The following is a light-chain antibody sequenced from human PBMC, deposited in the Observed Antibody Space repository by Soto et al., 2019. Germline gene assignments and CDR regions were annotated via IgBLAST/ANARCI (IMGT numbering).Light chain of an antibody. CDR3: CSYAGDFYV. J-gene: IGLJ1*01. CDR2: DVT. V-gene: IGLV2-11*01. Sequence: QSVLTQPRSVSGSPGQSVAISCTGTTSDVGGYDYVSWYQQHPGKAPELIIFDVTKRPSGVPDRFSGSKSGNTASLTISGLQAEDKADYFCCSYAGDFYVFGCRSNVT. CDR1: TSDVGGYDY.